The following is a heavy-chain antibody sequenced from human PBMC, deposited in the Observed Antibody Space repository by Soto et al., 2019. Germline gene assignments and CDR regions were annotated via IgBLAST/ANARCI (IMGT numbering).Heavy chain of an antibody. Sequence: EVQLLESGGDLVQPGGSLRLSCAASGFIFSNYAMTWVRQGPGRGLEWVSTTSFSGGRTYYADSVKGRFTISRDNSNNTLVLQMSSLRAEDTAIYYCAKDSRAFCRGDCSKDYWGQGTLVTVSS. CDR3: AKDSRAFCRGDCSKDY. D-gene: IGHD2-21*02. J-gene: IGHJ4*02. CDR1: GFIFSNYA. V-gene: IGHV3-23*01. CDR2: TSFSGGRT.